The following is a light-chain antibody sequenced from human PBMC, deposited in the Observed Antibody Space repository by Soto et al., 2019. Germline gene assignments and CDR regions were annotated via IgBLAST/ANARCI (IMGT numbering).Light chain of an antibody. CDR2: GAS. V-gene: IGKV3-15*01. J-gene: IGKJ1*01. CDR1: QSVNRN. Sequence: EIVMTQSPATLSVSPGERATLSCRASQSVNRNLAWYQQKPGQVPRLLIYGASTRATGIPARFSGSGSGTEFTLTISSLQSEDFAVYYCQQYNNLWTFGQGTKVEIK. CDR3: QQYNNLWT.